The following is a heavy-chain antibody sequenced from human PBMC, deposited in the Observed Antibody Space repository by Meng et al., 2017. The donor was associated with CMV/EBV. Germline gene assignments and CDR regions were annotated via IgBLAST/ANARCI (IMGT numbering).Heavy chain of an antibody. CDR3: ARGGGSYYYYYYGMDV. D-gene: IGHD1-26*01. CDR1: GGSISSSSYY. CDR2: IYYSGST. V-gene: IGHV4-39*07. J-gene: IGHJ6*02. Sequence: SETLSLTCTVSGGSISSSSYYWGWIRQPPGKGLEWTGSIYYSGSTYYNPSLKSRVTISVDTSKNQFSLKLSSVTAADTAVYYCARGGGSYYYYYYGMDVWGQGTTVTVSS.